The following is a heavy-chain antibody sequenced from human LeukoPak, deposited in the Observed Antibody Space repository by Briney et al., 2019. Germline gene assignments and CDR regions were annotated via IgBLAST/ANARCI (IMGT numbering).Heavy chain of an antibody. J-gene: IGHJ4*02. CDR2: ISSSSSYI. CDR1: GFTFSSYT. CDR3: AVVEMSTPTPKYFDY. D-gene: IGHD5-24*01. V-gene: IGHV3-21*01. Sequence: GGSLRLSCAASGFTFSSYTMNWVRQAPGKGLEWVSSISSSSSYIYYADSVKGRFTISRDNAKNSLSLQMNSLRAEDTAVYYCAVVEMSTPTPKYFDYWGQGTLVTVSS.